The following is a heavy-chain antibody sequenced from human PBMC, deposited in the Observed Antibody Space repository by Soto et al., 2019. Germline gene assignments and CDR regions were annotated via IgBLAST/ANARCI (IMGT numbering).Heavy chain of an antibody. Sequence: PSETLSLTCTVSGGSISSYYWSWIRQPPGKGLEWIGYIYYSGSTNYNPSLKSRVTISVDTSKNQFSLKLSSVTAADTAVYYCAGGLWFGENAFDIWGQGTMVTVSS. CDR3: AGGLWFGENAFDI. J-gene: IGHJ3*02. CDR1: GGSISSYY. V-gene: IGHV4-59*12. D-gene: IGHD3-10*01. CDR2: IYYSGST.